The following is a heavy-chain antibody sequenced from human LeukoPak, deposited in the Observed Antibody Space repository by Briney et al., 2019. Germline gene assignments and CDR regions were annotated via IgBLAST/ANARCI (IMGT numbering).Heavy chain of an antibody. Sequence: SVKVSCKASGGTFSSYAISWVRQAPGQGLEWVGGIIPMLERTNHAQRFQGRVTMTADESTSTAYMELSGLTSEDTAVYYCARDRRTYYTGSGSYYKVGRLDFWGQGTLITVSS. D-gene: IGHD3-10*01. CDR3: ARDRRTYYTGSGSYYKVGRLDF. CDR2: IIPMLERT. J-gene: IGHJ4*02. V-gene: IGHV1-69*13. CDR1: GGTFSSYA.